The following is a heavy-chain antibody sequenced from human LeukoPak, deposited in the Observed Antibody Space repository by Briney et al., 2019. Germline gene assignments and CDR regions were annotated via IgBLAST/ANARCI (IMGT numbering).Heavy chain of an antibody. CDR1: GFTFSSYG. D-gene: IGHD2-2*01. CDR3: AKGLIVVVPAAYDAFDI. J-gene: IGHJ3*02. CDR2: IRYDGSNK. V-gene: IGHV3-30*02. Sequence: GGSLRLSCAASGFTFSSYGMHWVRQAPGKGLEWVAFIRYDGSNKYYADSVKGRFTISRDNSKNTLYLQMNNLRAEDTAVYYCAKGLIVVVPAAYDAFDIWGQGTMVTVSS.